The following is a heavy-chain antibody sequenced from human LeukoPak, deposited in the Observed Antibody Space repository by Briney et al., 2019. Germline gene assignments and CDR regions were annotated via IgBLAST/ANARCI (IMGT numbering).Heavy chain of an antibody. CDR1: GFTFSSYA. D-gene: IGHD6-13*01. J-gene: IGHJ4*02. CDR3: AKADSSSWTYDY. CDR2: ISGSGGST. Sequence: GSLILSCAASGFTFSSYAMSWVRQAPGKGLEWVSAISGSGGSTYYADSVKGRFTISRDNSKNTLYLQMNSLRAEDTAVYYCAKADSSSWTYDYWGQGTLVTVSS. V-gene: IGHV3-23*01.